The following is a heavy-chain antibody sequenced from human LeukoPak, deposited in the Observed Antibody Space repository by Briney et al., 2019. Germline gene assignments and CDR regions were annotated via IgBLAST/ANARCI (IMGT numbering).Heavy chain of an antibody. D-gene: IGHD6-6*01. V-gene: IGHV1-8*01. Sequence: ASVKVSCKASGYTFSSYDINWVRQATGQGLEWMGWMNPNSGDTGYAQKFQGRVTMTRDNSISTAYMELSSLRSDDTAVYYCARELAGDYWGQGTLVTVSS. J-gene: IGHJ4*02. CDR1: GYTFSSYD. CDR3: ARELAGDY. CDR2: MNPNSGDT.